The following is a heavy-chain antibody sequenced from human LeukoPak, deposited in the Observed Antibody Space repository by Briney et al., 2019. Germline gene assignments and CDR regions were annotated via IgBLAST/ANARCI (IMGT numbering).Heavy chain of an antibody. Sequence: PGGSLRISCAASGFTFSSYAMHWVRQAPGKGLEWVAVISYDGSNKYYADSVKGRFTISRDNSKNTLYLQMNSLRAEDTAVYYCARERGSIDFDYWGQGTLVTVSS. CDR2: ISYDGSNK. CDR3: ARERGSIDFDY. CDR1: GFTFSSYA. V-gene: IGHV3-30-3*01. J-gene: IGHJ4*02. D-gene: IGHD2-15*01.